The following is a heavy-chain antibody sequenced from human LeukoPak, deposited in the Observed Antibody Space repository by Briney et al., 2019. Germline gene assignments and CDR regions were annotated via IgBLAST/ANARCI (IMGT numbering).Heavy chain of an antibody. CDR3: ARDLGYCSGGSCFNWFDP. D-gene: IGHD2-15*01. J-gene: IGHJ5*02. CDR1: GFTFSSYS. CDR2: ISSSSSCI. Sequence: PGGSLRLSCAASGFTFSSYSMNWVRQAPGKGLEWVSSISSSSSCIYYADSVKGRFTISRDNAKNSLYLQMNSLRAEDTAVYYCARDLGYCSGGSCFNWFDPWGQGTLVTVSS. V-gene: IGHV3-21*01.